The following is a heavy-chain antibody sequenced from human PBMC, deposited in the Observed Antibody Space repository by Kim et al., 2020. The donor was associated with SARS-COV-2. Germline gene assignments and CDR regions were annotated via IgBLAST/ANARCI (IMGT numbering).Heavy chain of an antibody. J-gene: IGHJ1*01. V-gene: IGHV4-39*07. CDR2: IYYSGST. D-gene: IGHD6-13*01. Sequence: SETLSLTCTVSGGSISSSSYYWGWIRQPPGKGLEWIGSIYYSGSTYYNPSLKSRVTISVDTSKNQFSLKLSSVTAADTAVYYCARSIATAGTEEYFQHWGQGTLGTVSS. CDR3: ARSIATAGTEEYFQH. CDR1: GGSISSSSYY.